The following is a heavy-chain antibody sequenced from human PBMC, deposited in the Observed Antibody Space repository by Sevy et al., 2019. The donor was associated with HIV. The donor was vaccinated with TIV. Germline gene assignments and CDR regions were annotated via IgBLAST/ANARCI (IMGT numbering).Heavy chain of an antibody. CDR2: ISYDGSNK. Sequence: GGSLRLSCAASGFTFSSYAMHWVRQAPGKGLEWVAVISYDGSNKYYADSVKGRFTISRDNSKNTLYLQMNSLRAEDTAVYYCASVAVAGNIDYWGQGTLVTVSS. J-gene: IGHJ4*02. CDR3: ASVAVAGNIDY. V-gene: IGHV3-30-3*01. CDR1: GFTFSSYA. D-gene: IGHD6-19*01.